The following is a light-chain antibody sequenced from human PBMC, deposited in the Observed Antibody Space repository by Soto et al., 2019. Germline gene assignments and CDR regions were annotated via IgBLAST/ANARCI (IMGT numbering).Light chain of an antibody. CDR1: SSNIGGNS. V-gene: IGLV1-51*01. CDR3: GSWDSSLSAYV. CDR2: DDN. Sequence: QSVLTQPPSVSAAPGQKVTISCFGSSSNIGGNSVSWYQQLPVTAPKLLIYDDNKRPSGIPDRFSGSKSGTSATLGITGFQTGDEADYYCGSWDSSLSAYVFGTGTKVTVL. J-gene: IGLJ1*01.